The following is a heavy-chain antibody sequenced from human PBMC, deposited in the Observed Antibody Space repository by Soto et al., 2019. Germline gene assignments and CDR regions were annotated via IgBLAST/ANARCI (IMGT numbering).Heavy chain of an antibody. CDR2: ISWNTGTI. CDR1: GFMFSSYT. Sequence: GGSLRLSCTASGFMFSSYTMNWVRQAPGKGLEWVSSISWNTGTIGHADSVKGRFTISRDNIKNSLYLQMNSLRVEDTALYYCVKGGGYYSPFDYWGLGTLVTVSS. V-gene: IGHV3-9*01. J-gene: IGHJ4*02. D-gene: IGHD6-25*01. CDR3: VKGGGYYSPFDY.